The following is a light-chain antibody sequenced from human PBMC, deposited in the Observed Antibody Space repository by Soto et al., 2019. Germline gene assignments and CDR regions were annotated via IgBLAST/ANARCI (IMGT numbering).Light chain of an antibody. CDR2: ATS. V-gene: IGKV3-20*01. CDR3: QQYGSSGT. Sequence: EIVLTQSPCTLSFHPGGNATLSCKASQTVNSDYLAWFQQRPGQAPRLLIFATSRRATGIPDRFSGSGSGTDFTLTISRLEPDDFAVYYCQQYGSSGTVGQGTKVDI. J-gene: IGKJ1*01. CDR1: QTVNSDY.